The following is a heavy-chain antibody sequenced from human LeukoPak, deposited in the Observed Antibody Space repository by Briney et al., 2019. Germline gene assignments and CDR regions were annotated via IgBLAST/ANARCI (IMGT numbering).Heavy chain of an antibody. D-gene: IGHD2-2*01. V-gene: IGHV1-69*06. CDR1: VCIFSSYA. J-gene: IGHJ6*04. CDR3: ARNSQSPPIVVVPAAVYYYYGMDV. Sequence: PTSSVNVSCKPSVCIFSSYAISLVRQPAGHGLEWIGGIIPIFSTAYYAQKFQGRVTITADKSTSTAYMELSSLRSEDTAVYYCARNSQSPPIVVVPAAVYYYYGMDVWGKGTTVTVSS. CDR2: IIPIFSTA.